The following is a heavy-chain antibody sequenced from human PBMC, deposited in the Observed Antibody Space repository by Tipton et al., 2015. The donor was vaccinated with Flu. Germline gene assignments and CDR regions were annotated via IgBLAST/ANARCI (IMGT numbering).Heavy chain of an antibody. J-gene: IGHJ6*03. CDR1: GYTFTAYN. D-gene: IGHD3-10*02. V-gene: IGHV1-46*04. CDR2: MYPSGGGT. CDR3: ARGPMYYFYYMDV. Sequence: QSGAEVKKPGASVKISCQASGYTFTAYNMHWVRQAPGQGLEWMGIMYPSGGGTRYAQNLQGRVSMTRDRATSTVYMELSSLRSEDTGLYYCARGPMYYFYYMDVWGKGTTVTVSS.